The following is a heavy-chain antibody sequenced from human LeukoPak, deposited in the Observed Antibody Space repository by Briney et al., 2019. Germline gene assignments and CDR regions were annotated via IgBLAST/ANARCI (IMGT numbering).Heavy chain of an antibody. CDR2: INPSGGST. J-gene: IGHJ4*02. V-gene: IGHV1-46*01. Sequence: GASVKVSCKASGYTFTSYYMLWVRQAPGQGLEWMGIINPSGGSTSYAQKFQGRVTMTRDTSTSTVYMELRSLRSDDTAVYYCARGSPPRRNYDSRGYYSDYFDYWGQGTLVTVSS. CDR3: ARGSPPRRNYDSRGYYSDYFDY. CDR1: GYTFTSYY. D-gene: IGHD3-22*01.